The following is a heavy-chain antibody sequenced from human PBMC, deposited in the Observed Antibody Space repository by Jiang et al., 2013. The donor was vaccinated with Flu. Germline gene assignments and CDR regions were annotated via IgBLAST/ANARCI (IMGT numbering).Heavy chain of an antibody. CDR1: GYSFTNYW. V-gene: IGHV5-51*01. Sequence: VKKPGESLKISCKDSGYSFTNYWIGWVRQMPGKGLEWMGIIYAGDSNTKYSPSFQGQVIISVDKSINTAYLQWSSLEASDTAIYYCTRALNGDFWFDPWGQGTLVTVSS. J-gene: IGHJ5*02. CDR2: IYAGDSNT. CDR3: TRALNGDFWFDP. D-gene: IGHD4-17*01.